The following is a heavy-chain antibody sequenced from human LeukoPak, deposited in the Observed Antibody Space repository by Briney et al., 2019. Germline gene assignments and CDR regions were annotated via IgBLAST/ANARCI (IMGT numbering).Heavy chain of an antibody. CDR2: IYYSGST. CDR3: ARQTYYYDSSAPPGAFDI. Sequence: SETLSLTCTVSGGSISSYYWSWIRQPPGKGLEWIGYIYYSGSTNYNPSLKSRVTISVDTSKNQFSLKLSSVTAADTAVYYCARQTYYYDSSAPPGAFDIWGQGTMVTVSS. D-gene: IGHD3-22*01. CDR1: GGSISSYY. J-gene: IGHJ3*02. V-gene: IGHV4-59*08.